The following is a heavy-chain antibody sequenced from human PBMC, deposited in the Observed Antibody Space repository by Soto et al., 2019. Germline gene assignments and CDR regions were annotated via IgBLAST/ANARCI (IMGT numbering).Heavy chain of an antibody. D-gene: IGHD1-26*01. V-gene: IGHV3-30-3*01. Sequence: WSLRLSCAASGFTFSSYAMHWVRQAPGKGLEWVAVISYDGSNKYYADSVKGRFTISRDNSKNTLYLQMNSLRAEDTAVYYCARVLRPHYYYYYYGMDVWGQGTTVTVSS. CDR1: GFTFSSYA. CDR3: ARVLRPHYYYYYYGMDV. J-gene: IGHJ6*02. CDR2: ISYDGSNK.